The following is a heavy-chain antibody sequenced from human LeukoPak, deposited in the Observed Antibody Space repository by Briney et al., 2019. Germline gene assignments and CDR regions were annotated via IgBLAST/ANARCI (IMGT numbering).Heavy chain of an antibody. V-gene: IGHV3-53*01. CDR3: ARRAGAYSHPYDY. D-gene: IGHD4/OR15-4a*01. Sequence: GGSLRLSCTVSGFTVSSNSMSWVRQAPGKGLEWVSFIYSDNTHYSDSVKGRFTISRDNSKYTLYLQMNSLRAEDTAVYYCARRAGAYSHPYDYWGQGTLVTVSS. CDR2: IYSDNT. J-gene: IGHJ4*02. CDR1: GFTVSSNS.